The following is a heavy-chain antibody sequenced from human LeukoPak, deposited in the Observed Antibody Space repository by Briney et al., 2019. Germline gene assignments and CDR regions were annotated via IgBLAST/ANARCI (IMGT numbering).Heavy chain of an antibody. D-gene: IGHD6-13*01. CDR1: GYSFTSYW. CDR2: IYPGDSDT. Sequence: GESLKISCKGSGYSFTSYWIGWVRQMPGKGLEWMGIIYPGDSDTRYSPSFQGQVTISADKSFTTAYLQWRSLKASDTAMYYCARWPASIAAAGTQGAFDIWGQGTMVTVSS. J-gene: IGHJ3*02. V-gene: IGHV5-51*01. CDR3: ARWPASIAAAGTQGAFDI.